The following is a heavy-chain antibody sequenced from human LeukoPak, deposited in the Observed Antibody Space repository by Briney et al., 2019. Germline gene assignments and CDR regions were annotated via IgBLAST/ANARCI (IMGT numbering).Heavy chain of an antibody. V-gene: IGHV3-20*04. J-gene: IGHJ4*02. D-gene: IGHD2-15*01. Sequence: GGSLTLSCAASGFTFDDYGMSWVRQAPGKGREWVAGINWDGGSTGYADSGKGRFTISRDNANSSLYLQMNSLRAEDTAVYYCARLNLDWGGSWYYFDYWGQGTLVTVSS. CDR2: INWDGGST. CDR1: GFTFDDYG. CDR3: ARLNLDWGGSWYYFDY.